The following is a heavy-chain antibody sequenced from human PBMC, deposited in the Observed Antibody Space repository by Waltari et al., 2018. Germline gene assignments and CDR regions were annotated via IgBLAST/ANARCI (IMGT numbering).Heavy chain of an antibody. CDR2: SSPIFGTA. D-gene: IGHD6-6*01. CDR1: GGTFSSYA. V-gene: IGHV1-69*13. CDR3: ASLGSSSPWGRWFDP. Sequence: QVQLVQSGAEVKKPGSSVKVSCKASGGTFSSYAISWVRQAPGQGLEWMGRSSPIFGTANYAQKFQGRVTITADKSTSTAYMELSSLRSEDTAVYYCASLGSSSPWGRWFDPWGQGTLVTVSS. J-gene: IGHJ5*02.